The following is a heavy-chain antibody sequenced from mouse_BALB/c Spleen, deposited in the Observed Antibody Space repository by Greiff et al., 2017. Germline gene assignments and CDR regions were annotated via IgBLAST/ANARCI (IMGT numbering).Heavy chain of an antibody. J-gene: IGHJ4*01. CDR3: ARHYYGYEIGYYYAMDY. CDR1: GFTFSSYT. CDR2: ISNGGGST. D-gene: IGHD1-2*01. V-gene: IGHV5-12-2*01. Sequence: EVKLMESGGGLVQPGGSLKLSCAASGFTFSSYTMSWVRQTPEKRLEWVAYISNGGGSTYYPDTVKGRFTISRDNAKNTLYLQMSSLKSEDTAMYYCARHYYGYEIGYYYAMDYWGQGTSVTVSS.